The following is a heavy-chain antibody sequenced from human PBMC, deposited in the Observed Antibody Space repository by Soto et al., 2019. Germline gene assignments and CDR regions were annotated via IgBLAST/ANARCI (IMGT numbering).Heavy chain of an antibody. CDR2: IYPGDSDI. V-gene: IGHV5-51*01. CDR1: GYIFTDYW. J-gene: IGHJ4*02. Sequence: GESLKISCKGSGYIFTDYWIGWVRQMPGKGLEWMGIIYPGDSDIRYSPSFQGQVTISADKSITTAYLQWTSLKASDTAMYYCARRLRTGSGGSCWYFDYWGQGTLVTVSS. D-gene: IGHD2-15*01. CDR3: ARRLRTGSGGSCWYFDY.